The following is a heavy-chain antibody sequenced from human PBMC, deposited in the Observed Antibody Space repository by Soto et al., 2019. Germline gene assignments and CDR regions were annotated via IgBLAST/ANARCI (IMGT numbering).Heavy chain of an antibody. CDR1: VYSITNYA. V-gene: IGHV1-3*01. D-gene: IGHD7-27*01. J-gene: IGHJ5*02. CDR2: IHPANGNT. CDR3: ARDFHNWGFVNWFDH. Sequence: GAPVRVSPTSSVYSITNYARHFVGQAPGQRLEWMGWIHPANGNTKYSQRFQGRVTITSDTSASTAYMEVSSLRSEDTAVYYCARDFHNWGFVNWFDHWGQGTLVTVS.